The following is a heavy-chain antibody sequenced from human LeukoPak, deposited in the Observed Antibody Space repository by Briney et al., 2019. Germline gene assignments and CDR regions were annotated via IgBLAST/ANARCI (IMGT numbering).Heavy chain of an antibody. V-gene: IGHV4-39*07. J-gene: IGHJ4*02. D-gene: IGHD5-18*01. Sequence: PSETLSLTCTVSGGSISSSSYYWGWIRQPPGKGLEWIGSFYYSGSTYYNPSLKSRVTISVDKSKNQYSLKLSSVTAADKAVYYCAKGAQAMVASWGDYWGQGTLVTVSS. CDR2: FYYSGST. CDR3: AKGAQAMVASWGDY. CDR1: GGSISSSSYY.